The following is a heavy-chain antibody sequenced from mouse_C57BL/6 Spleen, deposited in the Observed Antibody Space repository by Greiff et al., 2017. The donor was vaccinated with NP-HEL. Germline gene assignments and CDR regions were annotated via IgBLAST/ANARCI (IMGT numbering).Heavy chain of an antibody. V-gene: IGHV1-19*01. Sequence: EVQLQQSGPVLVKPGASVKMSCKASGYTFTDYYMNWVKQSHGKSLEWIGVINPYNGGTSFNQKFKGKATLTVDKSSSTAYRELNSLTSEDSAVYYCARRDYDGWYFDVWGTGTTVTVSS. CDR1: GYTFTDYY. CDR3: ARRDYDGWYFDV. D-gene: IGHD2-4*01. J-gene: IGHJ1*03. CDR2: INPYNGGT.